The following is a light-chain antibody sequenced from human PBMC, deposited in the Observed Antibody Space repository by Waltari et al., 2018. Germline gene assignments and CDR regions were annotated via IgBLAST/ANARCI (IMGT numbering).Light chain of an antibody. CDR2: ENN. V-gene: IGLV1-51*02. CDR1: SSNIGNNY. CDR3: GTWDSSLSGV. J-gene: IGLJ2*01. Sequence: QSVLTQPPSVSAAPGQKVTISCSGSSSNIGNNYVSWYQQLPGTAPKLLIYENNRRPSGIPDRFSGSKSGTSATLGSTGLQTGDEADYYCGTWDSSLSGVFGGGTKLTVL.